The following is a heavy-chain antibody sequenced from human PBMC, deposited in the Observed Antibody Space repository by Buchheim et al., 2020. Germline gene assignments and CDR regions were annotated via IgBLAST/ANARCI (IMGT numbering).Heavy chain of an antibody. J-gene: IGHJ6*02. CDR3: AREKGDLEHYYYYGMDV. Sequence: QVQLVQSGAEVKKPGASVKVSCKASGYTFTGYYMHWVRQAPGQGLEWMGRINPNSGGTNYAQKFQGRVTMTRDTSISPAHMELSRLRSDDTAVYYCAREKGDLEHYYYYGMDVWGQGTT. D-gene: IGHD1-1*01. V-gene: IGHV1-2*06. CDR1: GYTFTGYY. CDR2: INPNSGGT.